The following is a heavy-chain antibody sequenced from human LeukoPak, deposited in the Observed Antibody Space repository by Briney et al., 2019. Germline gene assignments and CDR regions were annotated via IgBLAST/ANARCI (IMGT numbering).Heavy chain of an antibody. J-gene: IGHJ6*03. D-gene: IGHD3-10*01. Sequence: SETLSLTCTVSGGSISSYYWSWIRQPAGKGLEWIGRIYTSGSTNYNPSLKSRVTISVDTSKNQFSLKLSSVTAADTAVYYCARILRHYYGSGTYMDVWGKGTTVTISS. V-gene: IGHV4-4*07. CDR3: ARILRHYYGSGTYMDV. CDR1: GGSISSYY. CDR2: IYTSGST.